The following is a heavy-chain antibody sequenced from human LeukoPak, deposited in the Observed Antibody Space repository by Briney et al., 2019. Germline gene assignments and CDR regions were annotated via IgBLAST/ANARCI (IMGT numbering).Heavy chain of an antibody. CDR2: IYYSGST. CDR3: ARVSYSGSYYLSYYFDY. Sequence: PSETLSLTCTVSGGSISSYYWSWIRQPPGKGLEWIGYIYYSGSTNYNPSLKSRVTISVDTSKNQFSLKLSSVTAADTAVYYCARVSYSGSYYLSYYFDYWGQGTLATVSS. V-gene: IGHV4-59*01. CDR1: GGSISSYY. D-gene: IGHD1-26*01. J-gene: IGHJ4*02.